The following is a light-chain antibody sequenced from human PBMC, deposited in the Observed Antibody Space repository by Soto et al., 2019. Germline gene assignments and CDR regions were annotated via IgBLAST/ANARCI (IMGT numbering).Light chain of an antibody. CDR1: QSVSTY. CDR2: DAS. CDR3: QQRSNWPSIT. Sequence: EIVLTQSPATLALSPWERATLSCRASQSVSTYLAWYQQKPGQAPRLLIHDASNRATGIPVRFSGSRAGTDFTLTISSLEPEDSAVYYCQQRSNWPSITVGQGTRLEIK. J-gene: IGKJ5*01. V-gene: IGKV3-11*01.